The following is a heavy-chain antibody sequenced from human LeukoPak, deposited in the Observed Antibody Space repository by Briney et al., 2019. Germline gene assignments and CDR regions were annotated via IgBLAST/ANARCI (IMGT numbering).Heavy chain of an antibody. V-gene: IGHV1-18*01. CDR1: GYTFNTYG. CDR3: ARDGLMIVVVQPDYYFDS. D-gene: IGHD3-22*01. CDR2: ISTYNGNT. J-gene: IGHJ4*02. Sequence: ASVKVSCKASGYTFNTYGISWVRQAPGQGLEWMGWISTYNGNTNYAQKFQGRVTMTTDTSTSTAYMELRSLRSDDTAMYYWARDGLMIVVVQPDYYFDSWCQGTLVTVSS.